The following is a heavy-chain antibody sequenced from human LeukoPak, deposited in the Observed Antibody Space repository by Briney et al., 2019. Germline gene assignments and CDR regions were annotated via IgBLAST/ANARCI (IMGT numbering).Heavy chain of an antibody. CDR3: ARIEWERLGRAFDI. CDR2: IYNTGAT. J-gene: IGHJ3*02. V-gene: IGHV3-53*01. D-gene: IGHD1-26*01. Sequence: TGGSLRLSCAASGFTVSDNYMTWVRQAPGKGLEWVSSIYNTGATHYAESVKGRFTTSRDNSKNTLFLQMNSLRAEDMAVYYCARIEWERLGRAFDIWGQGTMVTVSS. CDR1: GFTVSDNY.